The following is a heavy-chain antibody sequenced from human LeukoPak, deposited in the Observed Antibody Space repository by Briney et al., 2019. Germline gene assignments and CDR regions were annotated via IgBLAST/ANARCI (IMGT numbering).Heavy chain of an antibody. CDR2: IYSGGST. Sequence: GSLRLSCVASGFTFSRYWMSWVRQAPGKGLEWVSVIYSGGSTYYADSVKGRFTISRDNSKNTLYLQMNSLRAEDTAVYYCARGASGWYPSYFDYWGQGTLVTVSS. CDR1: GFTFSRYW. CDR3: ARGASGWYPSYFDY. V-gene: IGHV3-53*01. D-gene: IGHD6-19*01. J-gene: IGHJ4*02.